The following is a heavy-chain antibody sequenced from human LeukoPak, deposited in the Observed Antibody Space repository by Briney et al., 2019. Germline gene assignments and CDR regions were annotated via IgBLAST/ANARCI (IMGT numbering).Heavy chain of an antibody. J-gene: IGHJ3*02. V-gene: IGHV3-30*04. CDR3: ARGSYSSGWCDVFDI. D-gene: IGHD6-19*01. CDR2: ISHDGGGK. Sequence: GRSLRLSCAASGLTFSNTIIHWVRQAPGKGLEWVAAISHDGGGKYYADSVKGRFTISRDNPQNTVYLQINSLEYEDMTVYYCARGSYSSGWCDVFDIWGQGSMVTVSS. CDR1: GLTFSNTI.